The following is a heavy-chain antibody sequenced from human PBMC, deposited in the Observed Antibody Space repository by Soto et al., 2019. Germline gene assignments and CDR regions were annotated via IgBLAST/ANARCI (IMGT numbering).Heavy chain of an antibody. D-gene: IGHD5-12*01. CDR1: GGSIINGNYS. V-gene: IGHV4-30-2*01. CDR2: IYHSGST. CDR3: ASRFVDSATGYFDR. Sequence: QLQLQESGSGLLRPSQTLFLTCLVSGGSIINGNYSWTWIRQPPGKALEWIGYIYHSGSTYYNPSLRSRVTLSVDRSKNQFSLNMKSMTAADTAVYYCASRFVDSATGYFDRWGQGTLVTVSS. J-gene: IGHJ4*02.